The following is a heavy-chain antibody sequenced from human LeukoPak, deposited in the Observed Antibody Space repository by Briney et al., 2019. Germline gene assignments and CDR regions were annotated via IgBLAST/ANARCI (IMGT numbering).Heavy chain of an antibody. V-gene: IGHV5-51*01. D-gene: IGHD6-13*01. CDR2: IYPGDSDT. CDR1: GYSFTSYW. J-gene: IGHJ3*02. Sequence: GESLKISCKGSGYSFTSYWIGWVRQMPGKGLEWMGIIYPGDSDTRYSPSFQGQVTISADKSISTAYLQWSSLKASDTAMYYCAKGRGQLANNDAFDIWGQGTMVTVSS. CDR3: AKGRGQLANNDAFDI.